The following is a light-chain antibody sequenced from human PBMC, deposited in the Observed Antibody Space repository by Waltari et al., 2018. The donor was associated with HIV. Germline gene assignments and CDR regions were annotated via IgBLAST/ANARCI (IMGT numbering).Light chain of an antibody. CDR1: TVPVPSGHY. CDR3: LLSYSGARV. J-gene: IGLJ3*02. CDR2: DAS. V-gene: IGLV7-46*01. Sequence: QAVVTQEPSLTVSPGGTVTLTCGSSTVPVPSGHYPSWFQQKPGQAPKTLIYDASNKHSWTPARFSGSLLGGKTALTLSGAQPEDEAEYYCLLSYSGARVFGGGTKLTVL.